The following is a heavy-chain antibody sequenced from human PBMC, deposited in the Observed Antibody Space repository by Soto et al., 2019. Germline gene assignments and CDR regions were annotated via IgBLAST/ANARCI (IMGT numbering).Heavy chain of an antibody. Sequence: ASVKVSCKASGGTFSSYAISWVRQAPGQGLEWMGGIIPIFGTANYAQKFQGRVTITADKSTSTAYMELSSLRSEDTAVYYCAVNWDTVYYFDYWGQGTLVTVSS. CDR3: AVNWDTVYYFDY. J-gene: IGHJ4*02. CDR1: GGTFSSYA. D-gene: IGHD4-17*01. CDR2: IIPIFGTA. V-gene: IGHV1-69*06.